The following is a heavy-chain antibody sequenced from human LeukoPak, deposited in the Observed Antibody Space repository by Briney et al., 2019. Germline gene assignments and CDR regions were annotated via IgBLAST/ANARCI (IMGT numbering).Heavy chain of an antibody. V-gene: IGHV3-49*04. D-gene: IGHD6-13*01. CDR3: TSEGLYSSSWYYFDY. CDR2: IRSKAYGGTT. CDR1: GFTFGDYA. Sequence: GGSLRLSCTASGFTFGDYAMSWVRQAPGKGLEWVGFIRSKAYGGTTEHAASVKGRFTISRDDSKSIAYLQMNSLKTEDTVVYYCTSEGLYSSSWYYFDYWGQGTLVTVSS. J-gene: IGHJ4*02.